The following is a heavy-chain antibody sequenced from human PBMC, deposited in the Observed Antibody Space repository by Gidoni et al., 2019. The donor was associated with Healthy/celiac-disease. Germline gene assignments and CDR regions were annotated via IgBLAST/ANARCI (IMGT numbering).Heavy chain of an antibody. CDR2: IYPGDSDT. CDR3: ARGAGGPDY. CDR1: GYSFTSYW. Sequence: VQLVQAGAEVKKSGESLKVYGEGSGYSFTSYWIGWVRQMPGKGLELMGIIYPGDSDTRYSPSFQGHVTIAADKSISTAYLQWSSLKALDTAMYYCARGAGGPDYWGQGTLVTVPS. V-gene: IGHV5-51*01. J-gene: IGHJ4*02. D-gene: IGHD1-26*01.